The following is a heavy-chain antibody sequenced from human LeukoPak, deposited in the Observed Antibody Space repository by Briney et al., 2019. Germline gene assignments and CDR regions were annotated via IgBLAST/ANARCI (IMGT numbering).Heavy chain of an antibody. D-gene: IGHD1-26*01. CDR1: GYTFTSYG. CDR3: ARVGSGSCYGGKEYNWFDP. CDR2: ISAYKGNT. J-gene: IGHJ5*02. V-gene: IGHV1-18*01. Sequence: ASVKVSCKASGYTFTSYGISWVRQAPGQGLEWMGWISAYKGNTNYAQKLQGRVTMTTDTSTSTAYMELKSLRSDDTAVYYCARVGSGSCYGGKEYNWFDPWGQGTLVTVSS.